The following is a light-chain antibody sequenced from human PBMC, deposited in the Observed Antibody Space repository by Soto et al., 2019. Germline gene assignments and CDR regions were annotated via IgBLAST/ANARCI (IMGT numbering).Light chain of an antibody. Sequence: LVLTQSPDTLSLSPGERATLSCRASQTVRNSYLAWYQQKLGQPPRLVLYETSNRATGIPARFSVRGSGTDFSLIISEMEPEDAAVYFCQQYDDYGRQFTFGQGTKLEIK. J-gene: IGKJ2*01. CDR1: QTVRNSY. CDR2: ETS. V-gene: IGKV3-20*01. CDR3: QQYDDYGRQFT.